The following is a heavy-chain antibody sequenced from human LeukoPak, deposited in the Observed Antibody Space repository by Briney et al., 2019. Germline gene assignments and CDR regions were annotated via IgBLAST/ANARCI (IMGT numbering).Heavy chain of an antibody. V-gene: IGHV4-31*03. CDR2: IYYSGST. CDR1: GGSISSNGYY. CDR3: ARDGDSTGYYFAY. Sequence: SETLSLTCTVSGGSISSNGYYWSWIHQQPGKGLEWIGYIYYSGSTYYNPSLTSRVTISVDTSKNHFSLKLSSVTAADTAVYYCARDGDSTGYYFAYWGQGTLATVSS. D-gene: IGHD3-22*01. J-gene: IGHJ4*02.